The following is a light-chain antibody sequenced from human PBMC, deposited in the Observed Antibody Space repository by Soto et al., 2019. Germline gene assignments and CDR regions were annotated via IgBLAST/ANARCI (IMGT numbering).Light chain of an antibody. V-gene: IGLV2-14*03. CDR3: SSYTSSSTYV. CDR2: DVN. J-gene: IGLJ1*01. CDR1: SRDVGGYNY. Sequence: QSALTQPASVSGSPGQSITISCTGTSRDVGGYNYVSWYQQHPGKAPKLMIYDVNNRPSGVSNRFSGSKSDNTASLTISGLQAEDEADYYCSSYTSSSTYVFGTGTKLTVL.